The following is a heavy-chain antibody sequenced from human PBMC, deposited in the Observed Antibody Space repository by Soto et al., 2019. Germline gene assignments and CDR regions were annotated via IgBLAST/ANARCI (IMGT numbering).Heavy chain of an antibody. CDR2: IGPDGSST. Sequence: EVQLVESGGGLVQPGGSLRLSCAASGFTFSSHWMHWVGQAPGKGLVWVSHIGPDGSSTRDADSVQGRFTISRDNARNTLYLQMNSLRDEDTAVYYCARDNNWSYDYWGQGILVTASS. V-gene: IGHV3-74*01. CDR1: GFTFSSHW. D-gene: IGHD1-1*01. J-gene: IGHJ4*02. CDR3: ARDNNWSYDY.